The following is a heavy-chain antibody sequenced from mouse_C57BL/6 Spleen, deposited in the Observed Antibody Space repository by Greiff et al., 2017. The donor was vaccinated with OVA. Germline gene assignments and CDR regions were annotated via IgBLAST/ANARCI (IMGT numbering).Heavy chain of an antibody. CDR2: LYPRSGNT. CDR1: GYTFTSYG. V-gene: IGHV1-81*01. Sequence: VQLQQSGAELARPGASVKLSCKASGYTFTSYGISWVKQRTGQGLAWIGELYPRSGNTYYNEKFKGKATLTADKSSSTAYMELRSLTSEDSAVYFCAKGTGDYFDYWGQGTTLTVSS. J-gene: IGHJ2*01. CDR3: AKGTGDYFDY. D-gene: IGHD3-3*01.